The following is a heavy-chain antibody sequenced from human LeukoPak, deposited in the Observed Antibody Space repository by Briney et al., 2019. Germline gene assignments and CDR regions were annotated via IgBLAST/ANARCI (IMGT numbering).Heavy chain of an antibody. CDR2: IRYDGSNK. CDR1: GFTFSSYG. J-gene: IGHJ4*02. Sequence: PGGSLRLSCAASGFTFSSYGMHWVRQAPDKGLEWVAFIRYDGSNKYYADSVKGRFTISRDNSKNTLYLQMNSLRAEDTAVYYCAKGGSWEQQLVLKHFDYWGQGTLVTVSS. V-gene: IGHV3-30*02. D-gene: IGHD6-13*01. CDR3: AKGGSWEQQLVLKHFDY.